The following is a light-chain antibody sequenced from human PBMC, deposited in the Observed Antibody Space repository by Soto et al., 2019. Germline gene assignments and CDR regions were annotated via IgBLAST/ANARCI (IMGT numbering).Light chain of an antibody. Sequence: SYELTQPPSVSVAPGQTARVTCGGINVASRRVHWFQQKPGQAPVLVVYDDRDRPSGIPERFSGANSGNTATLTISRVEAGDEADYFCKVWDSASDHYVFGTGTKVTVL. J-gene: IGLJ1*01. V-gene: IGLV3-21*02. CDR1: NVASRR. CDR3: KVWDSASDHYV. CDR2: DDR.